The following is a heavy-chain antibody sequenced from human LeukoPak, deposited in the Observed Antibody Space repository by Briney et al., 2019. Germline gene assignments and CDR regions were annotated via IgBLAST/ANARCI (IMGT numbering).Heavy chain of an antibody. CDR1: GYTFADYY. CDR2: IDPDSGGT. CDR3: AREYYDSSGYFW. J-gene: IGHJ4*02. V-gene: IGHV1-2*02. Sequence: ASVKVSCKTSGYTFADYYLHWVRQAPGQGLEWMGSIDPDSGGTNYAQKFQGRVTMTRDTSISTAYMELSRLRSDDTAVYYCAREYYDSSGYFWWGQGTLVTVSS. D-gene: IGHD3-22*01.